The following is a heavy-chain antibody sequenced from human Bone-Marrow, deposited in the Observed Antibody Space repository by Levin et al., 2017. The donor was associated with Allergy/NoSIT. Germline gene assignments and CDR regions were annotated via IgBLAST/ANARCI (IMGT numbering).Heavy chain of an antibody. D-gene: IGHD2-15*01. Sequence: GGSLRLSCAASGFTFSNAWMNWVRQAPGKGLEWVGRIKSKTDGGTTDYAAPVKGRFTISRDDSKNTLYLQMNSLKTEDTAVYYCTTSPVVAAIYNDAFDIWGQGTMVTVSS. J-gene: IGHJ3*02. CDR3: TTSPVVAAIYNDAFDI. CDR1: GFTFSNAW. CDR2: IKSKTDGGTT. V-gene: IGHV3-15*07.